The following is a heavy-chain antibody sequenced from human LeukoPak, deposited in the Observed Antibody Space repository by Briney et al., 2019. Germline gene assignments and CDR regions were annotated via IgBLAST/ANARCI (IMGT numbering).Heavy chain of an antibody. Sequence: GGSLRLSCAASGFTFSSYVMSWVRQAPGKGLEWVSSNSGSGGSTYYADSVKGRFTISRNNSKNTLYLQMNSLRADDTAVYYCAKGGPDDYWGQGTLVTVSS. V-gene: IGHV3-23*01. CDR2: NSGSGGST. CDR3: AKGGPDDY. J-gene: IGHJ4*02. CDR1: GFTFSSYV. D-gene: IGHD1-14*01.